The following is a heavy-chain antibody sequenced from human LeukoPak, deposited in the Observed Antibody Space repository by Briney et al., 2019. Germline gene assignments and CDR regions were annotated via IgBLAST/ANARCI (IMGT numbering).Heavy chain of an antibody. V-gene: IGHV1-69*04. CDR3: ARGRIAAAGSWFDP. J-gene: IGHJ5*02. Sequence: ASVKLSCNASGGTFSSYAISWVRHPPGQGLEWMGRIIPIFGIANYAQKFQGRVTITADKSTSTAYMELSSLRSEDTAVYYCARGRIAAAGSWFDPWGQGTLVTVSS. D-gene: IGHD6-13*01. CDR2: IIPIFGIA. CDR1: GGTFSSYA.